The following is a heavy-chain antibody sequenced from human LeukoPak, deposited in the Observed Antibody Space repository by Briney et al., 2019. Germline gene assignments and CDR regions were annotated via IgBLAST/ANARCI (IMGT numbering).Heavy chain of an antibody. V-gene: IGHV1-69*05. D-gene: IGHD5-12*01. Sequence: GASVKVSCKASGGTFSSHAISWVRQAPGQGLEWVGGIIPIFGTTNYAQKFQGRVTTTTDESTSTGYMELRSLRSDDTAVYYCARGDSGYDYGFDNWGQGTLVTVSS. CDR1: GGTFSSHA. CDR2: IIPIFGTT. CDR3: ARGDSGYDYGFDN. J-gene: IGHJ4*02.